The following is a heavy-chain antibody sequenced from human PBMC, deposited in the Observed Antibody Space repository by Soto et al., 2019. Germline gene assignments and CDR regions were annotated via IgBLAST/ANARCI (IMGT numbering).Heavy chain of an antibody. CDR2: ISAYNYNT. Sequence: QVQLVQSGAEVKKPGASVKVSCKASGYTFTSYGLSWVRQAPGQGLEWMGRISAYNYNTNYAQKLQGRVTMTTETSTSTAYMELRSLRSDDTAVYSCARVVGALGHWFDPWGQGTLVNVSS. CDR3: ARVVGALGHWFDP. CDR1: GYTFTSYG. D-gene: IGHD1-26*01. V-gene: IGHV1-18*01. J-gene: IGHJ5*02.